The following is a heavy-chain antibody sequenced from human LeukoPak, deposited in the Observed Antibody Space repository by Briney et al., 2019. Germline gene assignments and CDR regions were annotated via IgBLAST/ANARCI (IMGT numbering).Heavy chain of an antibody. CDR1: GFTFDDYA. CDR3: AKDSVAATLAYFDY. V-gene: IGHV3-23*01. J-gene: IGHJ4*02. D-gene: IGHD2-15*01. CDR2: ISGSGGST. Sequence: GRSLRLSCAASGFTFDDYAMHWVRQAPGKGLEWVSGISGSGGSTYYADSVKGRFTISRDNSKNTLYLQMNSLRAEDTAVYYCAKDSVAATLAYFDYWGQGTLVTVSS.